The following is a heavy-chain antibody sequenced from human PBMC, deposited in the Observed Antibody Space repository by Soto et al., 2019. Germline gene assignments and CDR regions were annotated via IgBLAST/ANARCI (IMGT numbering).Heavy chain of an antibody. CDR1: VYTFSSYG. CDR2: ISAYTGKT. V-gene: IGHV1-18*04. Sequence: XSVNFSCEASVYTFSSYGISWVRQAPGQGLEWMGWISAYTGKTNYAQKLQGRVTMTTDTSTSTAYMEVRSLRSDDTAVYYCARDLDSGSYYFDSWGQGPLVTVSS. J-gene: IGHJ4*02. CDR3: ARDLDSGSYYFDS. D-gene: IGHD1-26*01.